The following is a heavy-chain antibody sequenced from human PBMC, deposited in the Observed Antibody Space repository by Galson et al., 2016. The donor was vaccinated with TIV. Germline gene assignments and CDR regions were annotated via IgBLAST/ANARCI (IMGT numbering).Heavy chain of an antibody. CDR1: GGTFSDYA. J-gene: IGHJ4*02. CDR3: ATSRYFDMYHYYYIDF. Sequence: SVKVSCKASGGTFSDYAVSWVRQAPGQGLEYIGGTIPMYGTIKYAQNFQGRAWITTDESTSTAYMEVKSLRSEDTAVYYCATSRYFDMYHYYYIDFWGQGTLVTVSS. D-gene: IGHD3-9*01. V-gene: IGHV1-69*05. CDR2: TIPMYGTI.